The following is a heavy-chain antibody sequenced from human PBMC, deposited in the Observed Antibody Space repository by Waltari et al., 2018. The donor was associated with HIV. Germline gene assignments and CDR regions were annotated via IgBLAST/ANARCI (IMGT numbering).Heavy chain of an antibody. Sequence: EVQVVESGGALIQPGGSLRLSCVVSGFPFNNYWMSWIRQAPGDGPEWVANIKPDGSDTYYDSTVRGRFTISRDNSKNSLFLQMNSLTHYDTAVYYCARGGRDGYNWAFDFWGHGTLVTVSS. V-gene: IGHV3-7*01. J-gene: IGHJ4*01. CDR2: IKPDGSDT. CDR3: ARGGRDGYNWAFDF. CDR1: GFPFNNYW. D-gene: IGHD5-12*01.